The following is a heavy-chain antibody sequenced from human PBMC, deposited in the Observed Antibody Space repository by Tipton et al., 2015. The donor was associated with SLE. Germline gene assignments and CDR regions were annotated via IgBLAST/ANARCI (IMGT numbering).Heavy chain of an antibody. D-gene: IGHD3-3*01. CDR2: IYHSGST. J-gene: IGHJ4*02. CDR3: ARRDGDVWSGYSTGNAY. V-gene: IGHV4-38-2*01. CDR1: GYSISSGFY. Sequence: TLSLTCAVSGYSISSGFYWGWIRQPPGKGLEWIGSIYHSGSTYYNPSLKSRVTISVDTSKNQFSLKLSSVTAADTAVYYCARRDGDVWSGYSTGNAYWGQGRLVTVSS.